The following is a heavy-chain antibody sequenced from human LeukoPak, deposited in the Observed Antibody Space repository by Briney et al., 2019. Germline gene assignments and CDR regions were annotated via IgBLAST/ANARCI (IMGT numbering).Heavy chain of an antibody. CDR2: VDPEDGET. CDR1: GYTFTDYY. Sequence: ATVKISCKVSGYTFTDYYMHWVQQAPEKGLEWMGLVDPEDGETIYAEKFQGRVTITADTSTDTAYMELSSLRSEDTAVYYCATLAVAGGQYYFDYWGQGTLVTVSS. CDR3: ATLAVAGGQYYFDY. J-gene: IGHJ4*02. V-gene: IGHV1-69-2*01. D-gene: IGHD6-19*01.